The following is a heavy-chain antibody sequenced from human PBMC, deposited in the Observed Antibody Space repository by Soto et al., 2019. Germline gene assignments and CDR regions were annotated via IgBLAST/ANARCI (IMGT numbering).Heavy chain of an antibody. J-gene: IGHJ4*02. D-gene: IGHD4-17*01. V-gene: IGHV4-38-2*02. CDR3: ARDDYGNYGGPGY. CDR1: GYSRSSCYF. CDR2: IFHGGTT. Sequence: PSETLSLTCAVSGYSRSSCYFWAWIRQPPGKGLEWIGSIFHGGTTFYNPSLKSRVTISVDTSRNQFSLKVTSLTAADTAVYYCARDDYGNYGGPGYWGQGTLVTVSS.